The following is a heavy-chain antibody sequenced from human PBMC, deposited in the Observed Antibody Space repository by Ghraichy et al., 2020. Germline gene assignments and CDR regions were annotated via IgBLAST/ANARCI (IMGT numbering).Heavy chain of an antibody. V-gene: IGHV3-21*01. CDR2: ISRNGRYI. CDR3: ARVHCTNVICYTLDY. Sequence: GGSLRLSCAASEFTFSNYSMNWVRQAPGKGLEWVSSISRNGRYIYYADSVKGRFTISRDNAKNSLYLQMNSLRAEDTAVYYCARVHCTNVICYTLDYWGQGILVSVSA. D-gene: IGHD2-8*01. CDR1: EFTFSNYS. J-gene: IGHJ4*02.